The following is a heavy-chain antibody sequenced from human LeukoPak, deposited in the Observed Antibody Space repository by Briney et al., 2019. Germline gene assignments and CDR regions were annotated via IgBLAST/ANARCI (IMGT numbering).Heavy chain of an antibody. CDR2: INPHSGGT. D-gene: IGHD3-3*01. J-gene: IGHJ4*02. CDR1: GYTFTGYY. Sequence: ASVKVSCKASGYTFTGYYMHWVRQAPGQGLEWMGWINPHSGGTNYAQKFQGRVTMTRDTSISTAYMELSRLRSDDTAVYYCARERPQRFLEWLSGGYWVGYWGQGTLVTVSS. CDR3: ARERPQRFLEWLSGGYWVGY. V-gene: IGHV1-2*02.